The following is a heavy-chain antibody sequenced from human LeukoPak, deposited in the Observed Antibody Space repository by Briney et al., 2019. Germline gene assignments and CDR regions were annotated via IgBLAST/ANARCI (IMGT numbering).Heavy chain of an antibody. CDR3: ARDNLGEYCTSTSCPGAFDI. D-gene: IGHD2-2*01. J-gene: IGHJ3*02. CDR1: GGSISSYY. CDR2: IYTSGST. Sequence: SETLSLTCTVSGGSISSYYWSWIRQPPGKGLEWIGRIYTSGSTTYNPSLKSRVTISIDTSKNQFSLKLSSVTAADTAVYYCARDNLGEYCTSTSCPGAFDIWGQGTMVTVSS. V-gene: IGHV4-4*08.